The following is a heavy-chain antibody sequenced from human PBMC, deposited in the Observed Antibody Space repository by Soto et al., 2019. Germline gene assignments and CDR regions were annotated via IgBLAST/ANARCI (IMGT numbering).Heavy chain of an antibody. V-gene: IGHV3-23*01. CDR1: GFSFTNFA. CDR3: AKDDFTDRGDDYFDY. J-gene: IGHJ4*02. Sequence: GGSLRLSCAASGFSFTNFAMSWVRQAPGKGLEWVAGIGASGDITWYADSVKGRLSISRDNSKNTLYLQLNSLRFEDTAVYYCAKDDFTDRGDDYFDYWGPGTLVTFSS. D-gene: IGHD2-21*02. CDR2: IGASGDIT.